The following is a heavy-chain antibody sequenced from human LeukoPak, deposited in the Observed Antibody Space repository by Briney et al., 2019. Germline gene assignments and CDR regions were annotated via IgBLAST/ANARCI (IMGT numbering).Heavy chain of an antibody. CDR1: GYRFTSYW. J-gene: IGHJ3*02. CDR2: IYPGDSDT. Sequence: GESLKISCKGSGYRFTSYWIGWVRQMPGKGLEWMGIIYPGDSDTRYSPSFQGQVTISADKSISTAYLQWSSLKASDTAMCYCARRNPNSSGYYLNAFDIWGQGTMVTVSS. D-gene: IGHD3-22*01. V-gene: IGHV5-51*01. CDR3: ARRNPNSSGYYLNAFDI.